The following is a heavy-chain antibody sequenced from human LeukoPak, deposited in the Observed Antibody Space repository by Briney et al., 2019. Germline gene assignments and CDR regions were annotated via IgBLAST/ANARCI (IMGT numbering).Heavy chain of an antibody. CDR1: GGSISSYY. V-gene: IGHV4-59*01. CDR2: IYYSGST. J-gene: IGHJ4*02. D-gene: IGHD6-6*01. Sequence: PSETLSLTYTVSGGSISSYYWSWIRQPPGKGLEWIGYIYYSGSTNYNPSLKSRVTISVDTSKNQFSLKLSSVTAADTSVYYCARTPYSSSFFDYWGQGTLVTVSS. CDR3: ARTPYSSSFFDY.